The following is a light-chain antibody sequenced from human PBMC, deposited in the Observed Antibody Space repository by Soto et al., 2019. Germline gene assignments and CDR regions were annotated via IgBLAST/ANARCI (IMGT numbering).Light chain of an antibody. V-gene: IGLV2-14*01. CDR2: EVS. Sequence: QSALTQPASVSGSPGQSITISCTGTSSDVGGYNYVSWYQQHPGKAPKLMIYEVSNRPSGVSNRFSGSKSGNTASLTISGLQAEDEADIYCSSYTSSSTDVVFGGGTKLTVL. CDR3: SSYTSSSTDVV. J-gene: IGLJ2*01. CDR1: SSDVGGYNY.